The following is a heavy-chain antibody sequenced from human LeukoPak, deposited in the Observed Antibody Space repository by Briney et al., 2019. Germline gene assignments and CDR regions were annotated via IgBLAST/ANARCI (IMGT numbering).Heavy chain of an antibody. Sequence: ASVKVSCKASGYTFTSYDINWVRQATGQWLEWMGWMNPNSGNTGYAQKFQGRVTMTRNTSISTAYMELSSLRSEDTAVYYCARYYYGSGSYSYYYYMDVWGKGTTVTVSS. CDR2: MNPNSGNT. CDR3: ARYYYGSGSYSYYYYMDV. V-gene: IGHV1-8*01. CDR1: GYTFTSYD. D-gene: IGHD3-10*01. J-gene: IGHJ6*03.